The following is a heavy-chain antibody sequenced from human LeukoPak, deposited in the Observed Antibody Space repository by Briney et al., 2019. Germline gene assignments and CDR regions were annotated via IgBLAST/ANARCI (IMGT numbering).Heavy chain of an antibody. Sequence: ASVKVSCKASGGTFSSYAIRWVRQAPGQGLEWMGGIIPIFGTANYAQKFQGRVTITTDESTSTAYMELSSLRSEDTAVYYCASNGYNYYYFDYWGQGTLVTVSS. CDR1: GGTFSSYA. D-gene: IGHD5-24*01. J-gene: IGHJ4*02. CDR3: ASNGYNYYYFDY. CDR2: IIPIFGTA. V-gene: IGHV1-69*05.